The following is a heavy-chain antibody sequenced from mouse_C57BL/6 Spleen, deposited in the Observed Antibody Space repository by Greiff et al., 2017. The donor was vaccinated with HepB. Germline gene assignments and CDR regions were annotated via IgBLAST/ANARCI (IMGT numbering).Heavy chain of an antibody. J-gene: IGHJ4*01. V-gene: IGHV2-2*01. CDR3: ARNFITTVVAHYYAMDY. Sequence: QVQLQQSGPGLVQPSQSLSITCTVSGFSLTSYGVHWVRQSPGKGLEWLGVIWSGGSTDYNAAFISRLSISKDNSKSQVFFKMNSLQADDTAIYYCARNFITTVVAHYYAMDYWGQGTSVTVSS. CDR1: GFSLTSYG. D-gene: IGHD1-1*01. CDR2: IWSGGST.